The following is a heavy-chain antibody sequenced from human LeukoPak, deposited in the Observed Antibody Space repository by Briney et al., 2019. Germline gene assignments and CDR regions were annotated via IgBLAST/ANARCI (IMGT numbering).Heavy chain of an antibody. D-gene: IGHD3-22*01. Sequence: GGSLRLSCAASGFTFPTYWMHWVRQAPGKGLEWVSRINNDGSDTAYAHSVKGRFTISRDNAQNTLYLQMNGLRAEDTAVYYCSRGYYQQSRLDCWGQGTLVTVSS. V-gene: IGHV3-74*01. CDR1: GFTFPTYW. CDR2: INNDGSDT. CDR3: SRGYYQQSRLDC. J-gene: IGHJ4*02.